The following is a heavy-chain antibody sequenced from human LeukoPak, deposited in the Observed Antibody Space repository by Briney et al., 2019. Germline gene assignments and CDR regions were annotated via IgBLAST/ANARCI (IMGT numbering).Heavy chain of an antibody. V-gene: IGHV3-15*01. J-gene: IGHJ4*02. Sequence: RGSLRLSCAASGFTFSNAWMSWVRQAPGKGLEWVGRIKSKTDGGTTDYAAPVKGRFTISRDDSENTLFLQMNSLKTEDTAVYYCTTDGLMVRGVMHNDWGQGTLVTVSS. CDR1: GFTFSNAW. CDR3: TTDGLMVRGVMHND. D-gene: IGHD3-10*01. CDR2: IKSKTDGGTT.